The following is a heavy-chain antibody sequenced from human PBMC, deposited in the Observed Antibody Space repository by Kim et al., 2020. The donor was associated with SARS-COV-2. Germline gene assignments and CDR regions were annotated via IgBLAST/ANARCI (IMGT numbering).Heavy chain of an antibody. CDR2: IIPILGIA. V-gene: IGHV1-69*04. D-gene: IGHD1-1*01. Sequence: SVKVSCKASGGTFSSYAISWVRQAPGQGLEWMGRIIPILGIANYAQKFQGRVTITADKSTSTAYMELSSLRSEDTAVYYCARGGAPTGTTFLGWFDPWGQGTLVTVSS. CDR3: ARGGAPTGTTFLGWFDP. J-gene: IGHJ5*02. CDR1: GGTFSSYA.